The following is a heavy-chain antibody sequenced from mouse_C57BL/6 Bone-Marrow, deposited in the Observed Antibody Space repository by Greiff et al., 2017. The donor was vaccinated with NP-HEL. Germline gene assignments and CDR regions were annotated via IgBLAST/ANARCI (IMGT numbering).Heavy chain of an antibody. CDR3: ARYGNPAWFAY. CDR1: GFTFTDYY. CDR2: IRNKANGYTT. J-gene: IGHJ3*01. D-gene: IGHD2-1*01. Sequence: EVKLMESGGGLVQPGGSLSLSCAASGFTFTDYYMSWVRQPPGKALEWLGFIRNKANGYTTEYSASVKGRFTISRDNSQSILYLQMNALRAEDSATYYCARYGNPAWFAYWGQGTLVTVSA. V-gene: IGHV7-3*01.